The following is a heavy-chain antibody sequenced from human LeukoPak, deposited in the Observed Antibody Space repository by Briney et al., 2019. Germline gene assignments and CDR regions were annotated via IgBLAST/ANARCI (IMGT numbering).Heavy chain of an antibody. CDR2: ISGSGGST. CDR3: AKDMVGATTGSDLDY. J-gene: IGHJ4*02. D-gene: IGHD1-26*01. V-gene: IGHV3-23*01. Sequence: GGSLRLSCAASGFTFSSYAMSWVRQAPGKGLEWVSAISGSGGSTYYADSVKGRFTISRDNSENTLYLQMNSLRAEDTAVYYCAKDMVGATTGSDLDYWGQGTLVTVSP. CDR1: GFTFSSYA.